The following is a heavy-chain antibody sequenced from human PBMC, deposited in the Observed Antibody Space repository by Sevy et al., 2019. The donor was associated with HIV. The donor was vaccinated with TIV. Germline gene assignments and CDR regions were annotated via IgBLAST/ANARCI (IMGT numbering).Heavy chain of an antibody. CDR3: ARDSPTYYYDSSGSRGAFDI. V-gene: IGHV3-30-3*01. Sequence: GGSLRLSCAASGFTFSSYAMHWVRQAPGKGLEWVAVISYDGSNKYYADSVKGRFTISRDNSKKTLYLQMNSLRAEDTAVYYCARDSPTYYYDSSGSRGAFDIWGQGTMVTVSS. D-gene: IGHD3-22*01. J-gene: IGHJ3*02. CDR2: ISYDGSNK. CDR1: GFTFSSYA.